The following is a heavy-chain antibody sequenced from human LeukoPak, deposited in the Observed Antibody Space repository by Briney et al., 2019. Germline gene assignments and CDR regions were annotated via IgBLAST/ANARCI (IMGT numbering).Heavy chain of an antibody. D-gene: IGHD3-10*01. J-gene: IGHJ4*02. CDR3: ARGVFN. V-gene: IGHV3-53*01. Sequence: QPGGSLRLSCAASGFTISSNYMNWVRQAPGKGLDWVSVISDGGSTYYADSVRGRFTISRDNSKNTLFLQMNSLRVEDTAVYYCARGVFNWGQGTLVTVSS. CDR1: GFTISSNY. CDR2: ISDGGST.